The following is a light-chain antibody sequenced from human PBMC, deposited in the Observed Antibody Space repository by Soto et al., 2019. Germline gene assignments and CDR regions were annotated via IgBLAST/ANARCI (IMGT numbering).Light chain of an antibody. V-gene: IGLV1-40*01. CDR2: GNN. Sequence: QSVLTQPPSVSGAPGQRVTISCTGSSSNIGAGYDVHWYQHLPGTAPKVLVYGNNNRPSGVPDRFSGSKSGASASLAITGLQAEDEADYFCQSYDNSLRGSVFGGGTKRTVL. CDR1: SSNIGAGYD. J-gene: IGLJ2*01. CDR3: QSYDNSLRGSV.